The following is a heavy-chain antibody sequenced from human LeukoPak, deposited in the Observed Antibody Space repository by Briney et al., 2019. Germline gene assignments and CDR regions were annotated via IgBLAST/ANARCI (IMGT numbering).Heavy chain of an antibody. Sequence: GGSLRLSCAASGLTFSSYWMSWVRQAPGKGLEWVANIKQDGSEKYYVDSVKGRFTISRDNAKNSLYLQMNSLRAEDTAVYYCARDHMITFGGVIVGAFDIWGQGTMVTVSS. D-gene: IGHD3-16*02. CDR3: ARDHMITFGGVIVGAFDI. CDR2: IKQDGSEK. J-gene: IGHJ3*02. V-gene: IGHV3-7*01. CDR1: GLTFSSYW.